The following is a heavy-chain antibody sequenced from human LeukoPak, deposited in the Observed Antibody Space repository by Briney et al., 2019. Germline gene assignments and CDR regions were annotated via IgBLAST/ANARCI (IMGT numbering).Heavy chain of an antibody. J-gene: IGHJ4*02. CDR2: IKQDGSEK. Sequence: GGSLRLSCAASGFTFSSYWMSWVRQAPGKGLEWVASIKQDGSEKYYVDSVKGRFTISRDNAKNSLYLQMNSLRAEDTAVYYCARERDSSRIGGGGVYWGQGTLVTVSS. CDR3: ARERDSSRIGGGGVY. CDR1: GFTFSSYW. D-gene: IGHD3-22*01. V-gene: IGHV3-7*01.